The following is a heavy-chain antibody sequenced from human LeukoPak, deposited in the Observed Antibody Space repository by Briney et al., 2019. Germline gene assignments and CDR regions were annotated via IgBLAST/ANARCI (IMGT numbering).Heavy chain of an antibody. V-gene: IGHV3-66*01. D-gene: IGHD6-13*01. CDR3: ARIKRENIAAAGTVDS. CDR2: IYSGSST. Sequence: GGSLRLSCAASGFTVSTNFMSWVRQAPGKGLEWVSVIYSGSSTYYVDSVKGRFTISRDNSKNTLYLQMNSLRAEDTAVYYCARIKRENIAAAGTVDSWGQGTLVTVSS. CDR1: GFTVSTNF. J-gene: IGHJ4*02.